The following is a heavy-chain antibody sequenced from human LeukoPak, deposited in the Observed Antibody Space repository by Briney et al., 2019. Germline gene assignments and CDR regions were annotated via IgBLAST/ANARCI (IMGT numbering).Heavy chain of an antibody. CDR2: ISYDGSNK. V-gene: IGHV3-30*04. D-gene: IGHD6-13*01. CDR1: GFTFSSYA. Sequence: GGSLRLSCAASGFTFSSYAMHWVRQAPGKGLEWVAVISYDGSNKYYADSVKGRFTISRDNSKNTLYLQMNSLRAEDTAVYYCAIIGGPYSSSWSLPFDYWGQGTLVTVSS. CDR3: AIIGGPYSSSWSLPFDY. J-gene: IGHJ4*02.